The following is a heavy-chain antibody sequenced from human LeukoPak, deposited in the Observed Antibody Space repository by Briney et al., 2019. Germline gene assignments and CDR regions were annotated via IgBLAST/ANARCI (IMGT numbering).Heavy chain of an antibody. CDR1: GGSISSGAYY. Sequence: SETLSLTCTVSGGSISSGAYYWSWIRQPAGKGLEWVGRVYTTGDTNYNPSLKSRVTMSVDTSKNEFSLKVNSVTASDTAVYYCARDKVVVGYWELLRGDAFDIWGQGTMVTVSS. CDR2: VYTTGDT. J-gene: IGHJ3*02. CDR3: ARDKVVVGYWELLRGDAFDI. V-gene: IGHV4-61*02. D-gene: IGHD1-26*01.